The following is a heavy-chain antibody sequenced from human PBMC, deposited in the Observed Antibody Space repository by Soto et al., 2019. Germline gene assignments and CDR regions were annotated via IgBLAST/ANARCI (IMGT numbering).Heavy chain of an antibody. D-gene: IGHD3-10*01. CDR1: GFTFSDSY. CDR3: ASDPYYYASEY. CDR2: ISGSGETI. V-gene: IGHV3-11*01. J-gene: IGHJ4*02. Sequence: QVHLVESGGGLVKPGGSLRLSCAASGFTFSDSYMTWIRQAPGKGLEWVSYISGSGETIYYADSVKGRFTVSRDNAKNSLYLQMNSLRADDTAAYYCASDPYYYASEYWGQGTLVTVSS.